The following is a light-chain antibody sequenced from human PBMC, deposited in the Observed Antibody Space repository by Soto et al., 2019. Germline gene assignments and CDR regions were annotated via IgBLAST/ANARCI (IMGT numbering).Light chain of an antibody. J-gene: IGKJ2*01. CDR3: QQGHNWPLT. V-gene: IGKV3-15*01. CDR2: SAS. Sequence: EIVMTQSPATLSVSPGERATLSCRASQSISTELAWYQQKPGQPPRLLIYSASTRATGVPARFTGSGSGSEFTLTISGLQSEEFAVSYCQQGHNWPLTFGQGTRLEI. CDR1: QSISTE.